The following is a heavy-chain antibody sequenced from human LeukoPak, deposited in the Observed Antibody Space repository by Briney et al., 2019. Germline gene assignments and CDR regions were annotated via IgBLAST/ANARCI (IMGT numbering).Heavy chain of an antibody. CDR2: ISSSSSYI. CDR3: ARFRITSLGDAFDI. Sequence: PGGSLRLSCAASGFTFSSYSMNWVRQAPGKGLEWVSSISSSSSYIYYADSVKGRFTISRDNAKNSLYLQMNSLRAEDTAVYYCARFRITSLGDAFDIWGQGTMVTVSS. J-gene: IGHJ3*02. V-gene: IGHV3-21*01. CDR1: GFTFSSYS. D-gene: IGHD2-15*01.